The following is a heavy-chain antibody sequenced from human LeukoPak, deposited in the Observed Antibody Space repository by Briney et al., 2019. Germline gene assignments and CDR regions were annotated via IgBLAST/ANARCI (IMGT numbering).Heavy chain of an antibody. J-gene: IGHJ4*02. CDR3: ASFGCSSTSCQGPYFDY. CDR1: GFTFSTFW. Sequence: GGSLRLSCAASGFTFSTFWMSWVRQAPGKGLEWVANIKQDGSEKYYVDSVKGRFTISRDNAKNSLYLQMNSLRAEDTAVYYCASFGCSSTSCQGPYFDYWGQGTLVTVSS. D-gene: IGHD2-2*01. V-gene: IGHV3-7*02. CDR2: IKQDGSEK.